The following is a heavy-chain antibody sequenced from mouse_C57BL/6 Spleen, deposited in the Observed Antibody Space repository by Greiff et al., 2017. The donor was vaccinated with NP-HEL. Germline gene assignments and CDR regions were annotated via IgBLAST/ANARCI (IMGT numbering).Heavy chain of an antibody. J-gene: IGHJ4*01. Sequence: QVQLQQPGAELVKPGASVKLSCKASGYTFTSYWMHWVKQRPGQGLEWIGMIHPNSGSTNYNEKFKSKATLTVDKSSSTAYMQLSSLTSEDSAVYYCARGQLRPDYYAMDYWGQGTSVTVSS. CDR1: GYTFTSYW. D-gene: IGHD3-2*02. CDR3: ARGQLRPDYYAMDY. V-gene: IGHV1-64*01. CDR2: IHPNSGST.